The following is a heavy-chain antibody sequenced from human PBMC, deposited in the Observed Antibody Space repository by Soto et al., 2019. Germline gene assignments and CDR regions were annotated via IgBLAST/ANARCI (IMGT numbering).Heavy chain of an antibody. Sequence: GGSLRLSCAASGFTFSSYAMHWVRQAPGKGLEWVAVISYDGSNKYYADSVKGRFTISRDNSKNTLYLQMNSLRAEDTAVYYCASGYDSSGYYYPNAFDIWGQGTMVTVSS. CDR2: ISYDGSNK. CDR1: GFTFSSYA. CDR3: ASGYDSSGYYYPNAFDI. V-gene: IGHV3-30-3*01. J-gene: IGHJ3*02. D-gene: IGHD3-22*01.